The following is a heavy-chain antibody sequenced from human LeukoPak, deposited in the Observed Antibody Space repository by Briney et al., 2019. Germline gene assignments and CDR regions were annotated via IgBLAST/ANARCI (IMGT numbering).Heavy chain of an antibody. CDR2: VSTNDGNT. CDR3: TRAPPGMTMMTDY. V-gene: IGHV1-18*01. Sequence: ASVKVSCKASGYTFTNYHIAWVRQALGQGLEWMGWVSTNDGNTVYAQRLQGRVTMTTDTSTSVAYMELRSLTSDDTAVYYCTRAPPGMTMMTDYWGQGTLVTVSS. D-gene: IGHD3-22*01. J-gene: IGHJ4*02. CDR1: GYTFTNYH.